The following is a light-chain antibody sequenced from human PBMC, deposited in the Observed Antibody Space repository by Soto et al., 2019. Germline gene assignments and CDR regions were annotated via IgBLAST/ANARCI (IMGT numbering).Light chain of an antibody. V-gene: IGLV2-14*01. CDR2: EVR. Sequence: QSALTQPASVSGSPGESITISCTGTSSDVGAYKYVSWYQQHPGKAPKLIIYEVRYRPSGISKRFSGSKSGNMASLTISGLQAEDEADYYCTSYTNSSTYVFGTGTKVTVL. CDR1: SSDVGAYKY. J-gene: IGLJ1*01. CDR3: TSYTNSSTYV.